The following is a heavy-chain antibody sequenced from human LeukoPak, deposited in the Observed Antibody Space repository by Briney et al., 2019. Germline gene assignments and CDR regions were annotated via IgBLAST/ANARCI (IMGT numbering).Heavy chain of an antibody. J-gene: IGHJ4*02. CDR2: IYHSGST. CDR3: ASGLHLGELLGGDY. CDR1: GGSISSGGYY. Sequence: SETLSLTCTVSGGSISSGGYYWSWIRQPPGKGLEWIGYIYHSGSTYYNPSLKSRVTISIDTSKNQFSLKLSSVTAADTAVYYCASGLHLGELLGGDYWGQGTLVTVSS. V-gene: IGHV4-30-2*01. D-gene: IGHD3-16*01.